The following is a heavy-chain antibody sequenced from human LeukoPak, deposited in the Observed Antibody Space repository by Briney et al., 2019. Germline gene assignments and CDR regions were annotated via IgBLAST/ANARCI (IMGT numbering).Heavy chain of an antibody. J-gene: IGHJ5*02. CDR3: ARDHGYSSSWRNWFDP. CDR1: GGSFSGYY. V-gene: IGHV4-34*01. D-gene: IGHD6-13*01. CDR2: IYYSGST. Sequence: SETLSLTCAVYGGSFSGYYWSWIRQPPGKGLEWIGEIYYSGSTNYNPSLKSRVTISVDTSKNQFSLKLSSVTAADTAVYYCARDHGYSSSWRNWFDPWGQGTLVTVSS.